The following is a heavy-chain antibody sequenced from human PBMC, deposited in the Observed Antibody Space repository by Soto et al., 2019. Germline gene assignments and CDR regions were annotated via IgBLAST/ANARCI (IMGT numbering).Heavy chain of an antibody. CDR1: GFTFRSYT. V-gene: IGHV3-23*04. CDR3: AKVRASYLSASYFYYGLDV. Sequence: EVQLVESGGGLVKPGGSLRLSCVGSGFTFRSYTMNWVRQAPGKGLEWVSSISGSGSSVYLADSVRGRFTMSRDLSRNTVSLQMNSLRAEDTAVYYCAKVRASYLSASYFYYGLDVWGQGTTVTVSS. D-gene: IGHD2-21*01. J-gene: IGHJ6*02. CDR2: ISGSGSSV.